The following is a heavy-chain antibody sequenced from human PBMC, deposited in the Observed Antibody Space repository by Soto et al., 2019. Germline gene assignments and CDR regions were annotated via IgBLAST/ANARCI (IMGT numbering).Heavy chain of an antibody. CDR1: GGSISSGDYY. CDR3: ARDAPLVFTIFGVVEYYGMDV. CDR2: IYYSGST. Sequence: QVQLQESGPGLVKPSQTLSLTCTVSGGSISSGDYYWSWIRQPPGKGLEWIGYIYYSGSTYYNPSLKSRVTISVDTSKNQFSLKLSSVTAADTAVYYCARDAPLVFTIFGVVEYYGMDVWGQGTTVTVSS. V-gene: IGHV4-30-4*01. J-gene: IGHJ6*02. D-gene: IGHD3-3*01.